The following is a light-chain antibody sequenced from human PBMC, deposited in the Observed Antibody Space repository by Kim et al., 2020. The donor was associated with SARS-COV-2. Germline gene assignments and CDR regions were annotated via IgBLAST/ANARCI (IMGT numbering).Light chain of an antibody. CDR3: LQQRSYPLT. CDR1: QVISNY. V-gene: IGKV1-17*03. Sequence: ASVGDGVPTTCRTRQVISNYLGWLQQKPGKVPKRLFYLASRLQSGVPSRFSGSGSGTEFTLTLSSLQPEDFATYHSLQQRSYPLTFGGGTKVDIK. J-gene: IGKJ4*01. CDR2: LAS.